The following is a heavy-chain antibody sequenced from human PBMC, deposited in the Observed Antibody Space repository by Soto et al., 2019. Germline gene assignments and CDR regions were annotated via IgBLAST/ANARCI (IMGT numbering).Heavy chain of an antibody. D-gene: IGHD3-10*01. Sequence: EVQLVESGGGLVQPGGSLRLSCAASGFTFRTSWMYWVRQPPGKGLVWVSRINDDGSTTTYADSVKGRFTISRDNAKNTLLMQMDSLRAEDMGVYYCARGNYGPDYWGQGTLVTVSS. J-gene: IGHJ4*02. CDR1: GFTFRTSW. CDR2: INDDGSTT. V-gene: IGHV3-74*03. CDR3: ARGNYGPDY.